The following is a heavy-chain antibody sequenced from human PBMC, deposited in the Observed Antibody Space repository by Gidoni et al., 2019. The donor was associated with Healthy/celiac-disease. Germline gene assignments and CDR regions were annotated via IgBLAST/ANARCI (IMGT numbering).Heavy chain of an antibody. CDR3: ARATWTNIVATRRYFDY. D-gene: IGHD5-12*01. J-gene: IGHJ4*02. CDR2: INHSGST. Sequence: QVQLQQWGAGLLKPSETLSLTCAVYGGSFSGYYWSWIRQPPGKGLEWIGEINHSGSTNYNPSLKSRVTISVDTSKNQFSLKLSSVTAADTAVYYCARATWTNIVATRRYFDYWGQGTLVTVSS. V-gene: IGHV4-34*01. CDR1: GGSFSGYY.